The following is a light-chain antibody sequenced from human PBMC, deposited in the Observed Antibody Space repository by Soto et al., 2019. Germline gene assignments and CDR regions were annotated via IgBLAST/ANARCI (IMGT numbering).Light chain of an antibody. CDR3: QQRSNWL. V-gene: IGKV3-11*01. Sequence: EIVLTQSPATLSLSPGERATLSCRASQNVTTYLAWYQQKPGQAPRLLIYGASNSATGIPARFSGSGSGTDFTLTISTLEPEDFAVYYCQQRSNWLFGGGTKVEIK. J-gene: IGKJ4*01. CDR1: QNVTTY. CDR2: GAS.